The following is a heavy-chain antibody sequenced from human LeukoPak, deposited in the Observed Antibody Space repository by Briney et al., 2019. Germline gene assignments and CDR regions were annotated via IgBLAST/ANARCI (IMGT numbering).Heavy chain of an antibody. CDR2: IYSGGST. D-gene: IGHD1-26*01. Sequence: GGSLRLSCAASGFTVSSNYMSWVRQAPGKGLEWVSVIYSGGSTYYADSVKGRFTISRDNAKNSLYLQMNSLRAEDTAVYYCARALGSYPDYWGQGTLVTVSS. CDR3: ARALGSYPDY. CDR1: GFTVSSNY. V-gene: IGHV3-66*01. J-gene: IGHJ4*02.